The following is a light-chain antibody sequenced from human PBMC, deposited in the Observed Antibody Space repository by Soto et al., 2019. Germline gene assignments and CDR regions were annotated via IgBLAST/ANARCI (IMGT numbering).Light chain of an antibody. CDR1: QSVSSSS. CDR2: DAS. Sequence: ENVLTHSPGTLSLSPCERATLFFSASQSVSSSSLAWYQQKPGQAPRLLIYDASSRATGTPGRFSGSGSGTDFTLTISRLEPEDFAVYYCQQRSNWPPKITFGQGTRLEIK. CDR3: QQRSNWPPKIT. J-gene: IGKJ5*01. V-gene: IGKV3D-20*02.